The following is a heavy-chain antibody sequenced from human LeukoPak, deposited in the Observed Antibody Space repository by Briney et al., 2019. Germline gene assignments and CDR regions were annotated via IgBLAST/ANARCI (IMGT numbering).Heavy chain of an antibody. Sequence: ASVKVSCKASGGTFSRYAFSWARQAPGQGLEWMGGIIPMFGIANYAQKFQDRVTITADESTSTAYMELSSLRSEDAAVYSCARGKDYSVLGSYYALDFWGQGTLVTVSS. CDR3: ARGKDYSVLGSYYALDF. CDR2: IIPMFGIA. D-gene: IGHD3-10*01. V-gene: IGHV1-69*13. CDR1: GGTFSRYA. J-gene: IGHJ4*02.